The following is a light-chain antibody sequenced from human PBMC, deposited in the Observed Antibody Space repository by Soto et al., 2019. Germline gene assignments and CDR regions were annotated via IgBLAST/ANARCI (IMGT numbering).Light chain of an antibody. Sequence: EIVLTQSPGTLSLSPGERATLSCRASQSVSSKFLAWYQRKPGQAPRLLIYGASSRATGVPDRFRGSVSGTDFTLTITRLEPEDFAVYYCQQYGSSPTFGQGTKVEI. CDR2: GAS. V-gene: IGKV3-20*01. CDR1: QSVSSKF. J-gene: IGKJ1*01. CDR3: QQYGSSPT.